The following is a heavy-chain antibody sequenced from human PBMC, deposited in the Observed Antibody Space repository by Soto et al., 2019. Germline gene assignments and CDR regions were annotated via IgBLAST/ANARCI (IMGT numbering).Heavy chain of an antibody. CDR2: MHHGGHP. V-gene: IGHV4-4*02. D-gene: IGHD3-10*01. CDR3: ARTSGGTYSFDP. Sequence: QVQLQESGPGLVKPSGTLSLTCAVSGDSITNNNWWTWLRQSPGKGLEWIGEMHHGGHPDYNPSLRSRVTISVDKSKIQFSLHLSSVTAADSAVYYCARTSGGTYSFDPWGQGTLVTVSS. J-gene: IGHJ5*02. CDR1: GDSITNNNW.